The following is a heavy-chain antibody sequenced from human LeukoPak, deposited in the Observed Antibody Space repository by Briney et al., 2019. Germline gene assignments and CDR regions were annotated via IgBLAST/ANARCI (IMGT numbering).Heavy chain of an antibody. D-gene: IGHD1-20*01. CDR1: GFTFSSYW. CDR3: AKDLRWGITGFDP. CDR2: INSDGSST. J-gene: IGHJ5*02. V-gene: IGHV3-74*01. Sequence: GGSLRLSCAASGFTFSSYWMHWVRQTPGKGLVWVSRINSDGSSTSYADSVKGRFTISRDNSKNTLYLQMNSLRAEDTAVYYCAKDLRWGITGFDPWGQGTLVTVSS.